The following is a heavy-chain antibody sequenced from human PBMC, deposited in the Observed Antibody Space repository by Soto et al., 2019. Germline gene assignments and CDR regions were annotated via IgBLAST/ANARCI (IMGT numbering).Heavy chain of an antibody. V-gene: IGHV3-7*01. D-gene: IGHD2-2*01. CDR3: ARDRAFCSGTNCRRGSIYYYYMDV. CDR2: IKQDGSET. CDR1: GFTFSGHW. Sequence: EVHLVESGGGLVQPAGSLRLSCAASGFTFSGHWMSWVRQAPGKGLEWVAHIKQDGSETFYVGSVKGRFTIARDNAKNSLDLQMNSLRAEDTALYYCARDRAFCSGTNCRRGSIYYYYMDVWGNGTTVTVSS. J-gene: IGHJ6*03.